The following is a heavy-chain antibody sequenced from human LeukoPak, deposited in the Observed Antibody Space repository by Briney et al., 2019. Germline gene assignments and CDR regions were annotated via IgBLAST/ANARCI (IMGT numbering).Heavy chain of an antibody. CDR2: IYYSGST. V-gene: IGHV4-59*01. J-gene: IGHJ4*02. Sequence: PSETLSLTCTVSGGSISSYYWSWIRQPPGKGLEWIGYIYYSGSTNYNPSLKSRVTISVDTSKNQFSLKLSSVTAADTAVYYCARTVDILTGYYVDYWGQGTLVTVSS. CDR1: GGSISSYY. D-gene: IGHD3-9*01. CDR3: ARTVDILTGYYVDY.